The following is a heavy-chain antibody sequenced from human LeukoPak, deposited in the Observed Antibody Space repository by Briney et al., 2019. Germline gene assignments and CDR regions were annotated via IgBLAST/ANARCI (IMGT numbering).Heavy chain of an antibody. D-gene: IGHD3-10*01. Sequence: GGSLRLSCAASGFTFSSYSMNWVRQAPGKGLEWVSSISSSSSYIYYADSVKSRFTISRDNAKTSLYLQMNSLRAEDTAVYYCARQGPDYYGSGSYPFDYWGQGTLVTVSS. CDR2: ISSSSSYI. CDR3: ARQGPDYYGSGSYPFDY. CDR1: GFTFSSYS. V-gene: IGHV3-21*01. J-gene: IGHJ4*02.